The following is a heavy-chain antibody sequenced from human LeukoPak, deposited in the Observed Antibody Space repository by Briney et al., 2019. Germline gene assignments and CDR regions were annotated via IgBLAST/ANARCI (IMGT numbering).Heavy chain of an antibody. J-gene: IGHJ5*02. CDR1: GFTFSSYW. D-gene: IGHD5-24*01. Sequence: GGSLRLSCTASGFTFSSYWMSWVRQAPGKGLEWVSAISGSGGSTYYADSVKGRFTISRDNSKNTLYLQMNSLRAEDTAVYYCAKEPRWLYTGNGFDPWGQGTLVTVSS. CDR3: AKEPRWLYTGNGFDP. V-gene: IGHV3-23*01. CDR2: ISGSGGST.